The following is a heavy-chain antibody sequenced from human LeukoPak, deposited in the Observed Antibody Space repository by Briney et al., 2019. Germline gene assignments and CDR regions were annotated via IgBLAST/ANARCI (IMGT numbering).Heavy chain of an antibody. CDR3: ARGDILNWFDP. CDR1: GYIFTSCW. V-gene: IGHV5-10-1*01. J-gene: IGHJ5*02. D-gene: IGHD2-15*01. CDR2: IDPSDSYI. Sequence: PGESLRISCKGSGYIFTSCWISWVRQMPGKGLEWMGRIDPSDSYINYSPSLQGHVTISADKSIGTAYLQWSSLKASDTAMYYCARGDILNWFDPWGQGTLVTVSS.